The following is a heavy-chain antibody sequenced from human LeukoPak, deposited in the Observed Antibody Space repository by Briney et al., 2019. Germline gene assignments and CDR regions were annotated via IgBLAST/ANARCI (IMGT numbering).Heavy chain of an antibody. CDR1: GXSISSHC. J-gene: IGHJ3*02. CDR3: ARHLSRRAVDSPPGPPRSRGARVANSNSHSDVFDI. V-gene: IGHV4-59*08. CDR2: VDDSGST. Sequence: SETLSLTCTVSGXSISSHCWSWIRQPPGKGLEWIGHVDDSGSTSYNPSLRSRVTISLDTSRNQLSLKLSSVMAADTAVYYCARHLSRRAVDSPPGPPRSRGARVANSNSHSDVFDIWGPGTMVTVSS. D-gene: IGHD1-14*01.